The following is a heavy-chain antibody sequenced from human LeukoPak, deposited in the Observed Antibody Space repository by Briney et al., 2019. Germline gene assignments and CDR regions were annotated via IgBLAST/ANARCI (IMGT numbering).Heavy chain of an antibody. Sequence: GESLRISCKGSGYSFTTYWISWVRQIPGKGLEWMGRIAPSDSYTYYSPSFQGHVTISADKSINTAYLQWTSLRASDTAMYYCARRLASCGGDCYSFHYWGQGTLVTVSS. D-gene: IGHD2-21*02. CDR2: IAPSDSYT. J-gene: IGHJ4*02. CDR3: ARRLASCGGDCYSFHY. V-gene: IGHV5-10-1*01. CDR1: GYSFTTYW.